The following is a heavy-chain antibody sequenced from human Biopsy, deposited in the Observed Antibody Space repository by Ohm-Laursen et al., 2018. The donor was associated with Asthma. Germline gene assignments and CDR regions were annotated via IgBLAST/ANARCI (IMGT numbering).Heavy chain of an antibody. CDR3: ARHDHRWDTYADF. Sequence: SETLSLTCTVSGASITSSAYYWGWIRQPPGKGLEWIGSMYYGETTYYSPSLKSGVTISVDTPKNQFSLIQSSVTAADTAVYYCARHDHRWDTYADFWGQGTLVTVSS. CDR1: GASITSSAYY. D-gene: IGHD2-2*01. CDR2: MYYGETT. J-gene: IGHJ4*02. V-gene: IGHV4-39*01.